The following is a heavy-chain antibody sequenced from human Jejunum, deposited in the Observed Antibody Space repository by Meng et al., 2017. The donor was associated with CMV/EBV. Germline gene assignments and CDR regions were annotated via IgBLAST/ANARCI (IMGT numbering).Heavy chain of an antibody. Sequence: CKASGYTLTTYHMHLLRQAPGQGLEWMGIINPTGGSTSYAQKFQGRVTMTRDTSTNTVYLELSSLRSDDTAVYYCARVLVAGRAEYHYWGQGTLVTVSS. D-gene: IGHD6-19*01. J-gene: IGHJ4*02. CDR1: GYTLTTYH. V-gene: IGHV1-46*01. CDR3: ARVLVAGRAEYHY. CDR2: INPTGGST.